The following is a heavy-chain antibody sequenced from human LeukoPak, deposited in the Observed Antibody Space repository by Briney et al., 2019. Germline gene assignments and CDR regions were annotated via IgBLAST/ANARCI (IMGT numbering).Heavy chain of an antibody. CDR1: GFRFSDYY. CDR3: ASLYDSTGFCFDY. J-gene: IGHJ4*02. V-gene: IGHV3-11*01. CDR2: ISGSGDAI. D-gene: IGHD3-22*01. Sequence: GGSLRLSCVVSGFRFSDYYMSWIRQTPGKGLELISYISGSGDAIYYTDSVKGRFTISRDNAKNSLYLQLDSLSAEDTAVYYRASLYDSTGFCFDYWGQGALVTVSS.